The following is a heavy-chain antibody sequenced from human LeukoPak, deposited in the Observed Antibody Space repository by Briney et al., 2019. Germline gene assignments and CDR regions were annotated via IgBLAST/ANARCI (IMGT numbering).Heavy chain of an antibody. D-gene: IGHD3-22*01. J-gene: IGHJ3*02. CDR2: IIPILGIA. CDR1: GGTFSSYA. CDR3: ARSYYYDSSGYYSAFDI. Sequence: SVKVSCKASGGTFSSYAISWVRQAPGQGLEWMGRIIPILGIANYAQKFQGRVTITADKSTSTAYMELSSLRSEDTAVYYCARSYYYDSSGYYSAFDIWGQGTMVTVSS. V-gene: IGHV1-69*04.